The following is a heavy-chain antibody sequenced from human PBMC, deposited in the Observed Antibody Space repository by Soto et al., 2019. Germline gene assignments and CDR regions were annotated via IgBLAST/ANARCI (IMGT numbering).Heavy chain of an antibody. D-gene: IGHD1-20*01. CDR2: IYPGDSDT. CDR3: ARTRSITGTGSIDY. CDR1: GYSFTSFW. J-gene: IGHJ4*02. V-gene: IGHV5-51*01. Sequence: GESLKISWKCSGYSFTSFWIPRVLQMPGKCLEWMWNIYPGDSDTRYSPPFKGQVTFSADKSSSTAYLQWSSLKASDTAMYFCARTRSITGTGSIDYWGQGTLVTVSS.